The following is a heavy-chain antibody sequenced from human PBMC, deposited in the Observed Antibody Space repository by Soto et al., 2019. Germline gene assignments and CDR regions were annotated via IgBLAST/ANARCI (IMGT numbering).Heavy chain of an antibody. Sequence: SETLSLTCTVSGGSISSYYWSWIRQPPGKGLEWIGYIYYSGSTNYNPSLKSRVTISVDTSKNQFSLKLSSVTAADTAVYYCARVYDILTGDIDYWGQGTLVTVS. CDR2: IYYSGST. J-gene: IGHJ4*02. CDR1: GGSISSYY. CDR3: ARVYDILTGDIDY. V-gene: IGHV4-59*01. D-gene: IGHD3-9*01.